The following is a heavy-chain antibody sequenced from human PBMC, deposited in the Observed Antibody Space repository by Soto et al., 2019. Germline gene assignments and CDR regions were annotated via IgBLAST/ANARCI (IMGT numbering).Heavy chain of an antibody. V-gene: IGHV1-2*02. J-gene: IGHJ3*02. D-gene: IGHD2-15*01. CDR3: ARYCSSVSCYDEI. Sequence: ASVKFSCKASGYTFIGYYIHWVRQAPGQGLEWMGWINPNSGSTNYAQKFQGRVTMTKDTSISTTYMDLSRLRSDDTAVYYCARYCSSVSCYDEIWGQGTMVTVSS. CDR1: GYTFIGYY. CDR2: INPNSGST.